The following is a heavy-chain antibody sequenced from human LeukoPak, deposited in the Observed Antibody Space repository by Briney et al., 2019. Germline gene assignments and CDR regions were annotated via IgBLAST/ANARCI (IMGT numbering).Heavy chain of an antibody. J-gene: IGHJ3*02. V-gene: IGHV4-30-4*08. D-gene: IGHD2-2*02. Sequence: SETLSLTCTVSGGSISSGDYYWSWIRQPPGKGLEWIGYIYYSGSTYHNPSLKSRVTISVDTSKNQFSLKLSSVTAADTAVYYCARLPDTRYCSSTSCYTAAVTAFDIWGQGTMVTVSS. CDR2: IYYSGST. CDR3: ARLPDTRYCSSTSCYTAAVTAFDI. CDR1: GGSISSGDYY.